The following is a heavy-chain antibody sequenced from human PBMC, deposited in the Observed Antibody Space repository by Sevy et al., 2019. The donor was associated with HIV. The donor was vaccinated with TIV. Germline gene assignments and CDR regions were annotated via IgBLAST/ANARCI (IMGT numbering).Heavy chain of an antibody. CDR2: LFFGCGEI. D-gene: IGHD2-8*01. J-gene: IGHJ4*02. V-gene: IGHV3-23*01. Sequence: GGSLRLSCAASAFTFSKYSMSWVRQPPGKGLEWVSTLFFGCGEINYADSVKGRFTISRDNSKSSVYLQMNNLRPEDTAVYYCAREGCTKPHDYWGQGTLVTVSS. CDR3: AREGCTKPHDY. CDR1: AFTFSKYS.